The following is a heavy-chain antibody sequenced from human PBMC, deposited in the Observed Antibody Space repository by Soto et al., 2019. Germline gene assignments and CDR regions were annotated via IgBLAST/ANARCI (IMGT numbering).Heavy chain of an antibody. D-gene: IGHD3-22*01. V-gene: IGHV1-69*13. J-gene: IGHJ4*02. Sequence: ASVKVSCKASGCTFSRYALSWVRQAPGQGPEWMGGIVPMFGTANYAQKFQGRVTITADESTNTTYMQLSSLRSEDTAVYYCARGVYYDSRGYYLFFGGQGTLVTSPQ. CDR2: IVPMFGTA. CDR3: ARGVYYDSRGYYLFF. CDR1: GCTFSRYA.